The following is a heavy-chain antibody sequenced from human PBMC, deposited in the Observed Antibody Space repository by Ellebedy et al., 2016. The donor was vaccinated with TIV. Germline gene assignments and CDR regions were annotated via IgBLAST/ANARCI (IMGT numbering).Heavy chain of an antibody. CDR3: ARALDHYYGSGSYYKYYYYGMDV. D-gene: IGHD3-10*01. J-gene: IGHJ6*02. CDR1: GGTFSSYA. CDR2: IIPIFGTA. V-gene: IGHV1-69*13. Sequence: SVKVSXKASGGTFSSYAISWVRQAPGQGLEWMGGIIPIFGTANYAQKFQGRVTITADESTSTAYMELSSLRSEDTAVYYCARALDHYYGSGSYYKYYYYGMDVWGQGTTVTVSS.